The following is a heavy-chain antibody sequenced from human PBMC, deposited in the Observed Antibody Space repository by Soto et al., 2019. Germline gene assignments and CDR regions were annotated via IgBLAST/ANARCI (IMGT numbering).Heavy chain of an antibody. CDR3: ARGDCVGGTCYSLAGSFYYYMGV. Sequence: EVQLVESGGGLVQPGGSLRLSCAASGFTFSNYWMYWVRQAPGKGLEWVSRINSDGSVSSYADSVKGRLTISRDNVKTPLYLQMASLRAEDTAVYYCARGDCVGGTCYSLAGSFYYYMGVWCKGTTVTVFS. D-gene: IGHD2-15*01. J-gene: IGHJ6*03. CDR1: GFTFSNYW. V-gene: IGHV3-74*02. CDR2: INSDGSVS.